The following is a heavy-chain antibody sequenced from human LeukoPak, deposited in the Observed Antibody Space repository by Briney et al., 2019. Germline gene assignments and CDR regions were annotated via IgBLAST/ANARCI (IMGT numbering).Heavy chain of an antibody. CDR1: GFTFSSYA. V-gene: IGHV3-23*01. J-gene: IGHJ6*03. CDR2: ISGSGGST. CDR3: ARDTVRYYYYMDV. Sequence: PGGSLRLSCAASGFTFSSYAMRWVRQAPGKGLEWVSAISGSGGSTYYADSVKGRFTISRDNSKNTLYLQMNSLRAEDTAVYYCARDTVRYYYYMDVWGKGTTVTVSS. D-gene: IGHD6-6*01.